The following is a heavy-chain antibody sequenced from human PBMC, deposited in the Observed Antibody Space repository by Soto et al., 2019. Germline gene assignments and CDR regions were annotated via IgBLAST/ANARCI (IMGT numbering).Heavy chain of an antibody. D-gene: IGHD1-26*01. CDR2: VFHTGST. CDR1: AGSSGDYG. CDR3: ARQPYNSGAYYFDY. Sequence: LEMLSVRWTVAAGSSGDYGGSWIRQPPGKGLEWIAYVFHTGSTNYNPSLKSRFTISVDTSKNQFSLMLSSVTAADTAVYFCARQPYNSGAYYFDYWGQGTQVTVSS. V-gene: IGHV4-59*08. J-gene: IGHJ4*02.